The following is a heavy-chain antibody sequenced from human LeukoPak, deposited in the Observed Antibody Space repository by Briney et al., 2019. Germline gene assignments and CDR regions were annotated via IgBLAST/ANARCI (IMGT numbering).Heavy chain of an antibody. CDR2: VENTGRT. V-gene: IGHV4-39*01. J-gene: IGHJ5*02. Sequence: SETLSLTCSVSGGAIITSGNCWVWIRQPPGTGLERIGSVENTGRTYYNASFNSRVTISIDTSNDQLSLRLDSVTAADTAMYYCARQEAYGPSGYDVINRWGQGTLVTVSS. CDR1: GGAIITSGNC. D-gene: IGHD5-12*01. CDR3: ARQEAYGPSGYDVINR.